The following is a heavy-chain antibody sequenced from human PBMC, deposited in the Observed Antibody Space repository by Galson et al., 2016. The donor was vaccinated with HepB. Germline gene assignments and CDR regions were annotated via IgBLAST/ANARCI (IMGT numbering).Heavy chain of an antibody. CDR3: ARFGKIASRGFALDI. CDR2: INAGNGNT. V-gene: IGHV1-3*01. J-gene: IGHJ3*02. Sequence: SVKVSCKASGYTFISDPIHWVRQAPGQRLEWMGWINAGNGNTNYSQEFQGRVTFTTDTSASTAYMEQSSLGYEVTAVYYCARFGKIASRGFALDIWGQGSMFIVDS. CDR1: GYTFISDP. D-gene: IGHD6-6*01.